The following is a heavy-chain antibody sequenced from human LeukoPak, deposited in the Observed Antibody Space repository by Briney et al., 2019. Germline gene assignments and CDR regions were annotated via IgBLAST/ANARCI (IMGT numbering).Heavy chain of an antibody. J-gene: IGHJ4*02. CDR2: IKQDGSEK. Sequence: GGSLRLSCAASGFTFSSYATHWVRQAPGKGLEWVANIKQDGSEKYYVDSVKGRFTISRDNAKNSLYLQMNSLKTEDTAVYYCTPTLYSRSFDYWGQGTLVTVSS. CDR1: GFTFSSYA. D-gene: IGHD6-13*01. CDR3: TPTLYSRSFDY. V-gene: IGHV3-7*03.